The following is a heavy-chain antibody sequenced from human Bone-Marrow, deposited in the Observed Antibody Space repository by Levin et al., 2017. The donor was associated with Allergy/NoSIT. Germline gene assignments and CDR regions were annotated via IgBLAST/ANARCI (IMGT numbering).Heavy chain of an antibody. D-gene: IGHD6-19*01. CDR3: ARKEQSALFVFDI. Sequence: GGSLRLSCKASGYTFTGYYMHWVRQAPGQGLEWMGWINPNSGGTNYAQKFQGRVTMTRDTSISTAYMELSRLRSDDTAVYYCARKEQSALFVFDIWGQGTMVTVSS. CDR1: GYTFTGYY. CDR2: INPNSGGT. J-gene: IGHJ3*02. V-gene: IGHV1-2*02.